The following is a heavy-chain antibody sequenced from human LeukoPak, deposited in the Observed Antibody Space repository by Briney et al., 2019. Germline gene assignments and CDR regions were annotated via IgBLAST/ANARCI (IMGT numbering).Heavy chain of an antibody. CDR3: ARVSSSWYYFDY. CDR2: IYYSGST. D-gene: IGHD6-13*01. CDR1: GGSISSSSYY. Sequence: PSETLSLTCTVSGGSISSSSYYWGWIRQPPGKGLEWIGSIYYSGSTYYNPSLKSRVTISVDTPKNQFSLKLSSVTAADTAVYYCARVSSSWYYFDYWGQGTLVTVSS. V-gene: IGHV4-39*07. J-gene: IGHJ4*02.